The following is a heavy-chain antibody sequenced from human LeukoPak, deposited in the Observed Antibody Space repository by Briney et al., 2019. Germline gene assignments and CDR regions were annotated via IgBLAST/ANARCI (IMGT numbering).Heavy chain of an antibody. Sequence: PGRSLRLSCAASGFTFDDYAMHWVRQAPGKGLEWVSGISWNSGSIGYADSVKGRFTISRDNAKNSLYLQMNSLRAEDTAVYYCAREGYCGGDCYLFDYWGQGTLVTVSS. J-gene: IGHJ4*02. CDR3: AREGYCGGDCYLFDY. D-gene: IGHD2-21*02. V-gene: IGHV3-9*01. CDR2: ISWNSGSI. CDR1: GFTFDDYA.